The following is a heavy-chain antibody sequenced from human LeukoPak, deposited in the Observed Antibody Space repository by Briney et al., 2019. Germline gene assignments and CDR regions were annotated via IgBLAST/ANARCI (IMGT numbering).Heavy chain of an antibody. V-gene: IGHV4-4*07. CDR1: GASVSRES. D-gene: IGHD2-21*02. Sequence: SETLSLTCTVSGASVSRESWTWIRQPAGKGLEWIGYIYDTGSTTYNPSLQSRLTMSVDTSKNQFSLKLTSVTAADTAVYYCARNGFRTYCGTGCYSDYMDVWGKGATVTVSS. CDR2: IYDTGST. CDR3: ARNGFRTYCGTGCYSDYMDV. J-gene: IGHJ6*03.